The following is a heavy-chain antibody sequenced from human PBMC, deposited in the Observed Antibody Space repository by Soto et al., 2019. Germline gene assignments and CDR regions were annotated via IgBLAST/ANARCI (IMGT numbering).Heavy chain of an antibody. Sequence: QVQLVESGGGVVQPGRSLRLSCAASGFTFSSYGMHWVRQAPGKGLEWVAVISYDGSNKYYADSVKGRFTISRDNSKNTLYLQMNSLRVEDTAVYYCAKDREWEVYWFDPWGQGTLVTVSS. CDR1: GFTFSSYG. CDR2: ISYDGSNK. J-gene: IGHJ5*02. D-gene: IGHD1-26*01. CDR3: AKDREWEVYWFDP. V-gene: IGHV3-30*18.